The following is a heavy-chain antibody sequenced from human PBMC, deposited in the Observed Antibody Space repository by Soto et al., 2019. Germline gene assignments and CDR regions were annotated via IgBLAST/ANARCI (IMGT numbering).Heavy chain of an antibody. CDR3: ARKSSGWFSYWFDP. J-gene: IGHJ5*02. CDR2: IYHSGST. Sequence: QVQLQESGPGLVKPSGTLSLTCAVSGGSISSSNWWSWVRQPPGKGLEWIGEIYHSGSTNYNPSRKRRVTISVDKSKNPFSLKLSSVTAADTAVYYCARKSSGWFSYWFDPWGQGTLVTVSS. D-gene: IGHD6-19*01. V-gene: IGHV4-4*02. CDR1: GGSISSSNW.